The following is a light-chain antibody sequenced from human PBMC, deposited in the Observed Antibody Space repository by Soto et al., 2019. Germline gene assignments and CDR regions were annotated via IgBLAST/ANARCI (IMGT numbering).Light chain of an antibody. V-gene: IGKV1-5*01. Sequence: DIPMTQSPSTLSASVGDRVTITCRASQSISSWLAWYQQKPGKAPKLLIYDASSLESGVPSRLSGSGSGTEFTLTISSLQPDDFATYYCQQYNSYAFGQGTKVEIK. CDR2: DAS. J-gene: IGKJ1*01. CDR3: QQYNSYA. CDR1: QSISSW.